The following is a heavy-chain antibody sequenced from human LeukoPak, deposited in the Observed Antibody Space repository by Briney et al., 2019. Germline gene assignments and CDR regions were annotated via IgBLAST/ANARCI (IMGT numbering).Heavy chain of an antibody. Sequence: SETLSLTCTVSGGSISSYCWSWIRQPPGKGLEWIGYIYYSGSTNYNPSLKSRVTVSVDTSKNQFSLKRSSVTAADTAVYYCARVEDSGYDYRGRFDPWGQGTLVTVSS. D-gene: IGHD5-12*01. CDR2: IYYSGST. V-gene: IGHV4-59*12. J-gene: IGHJ5*02. CDR1: GGSISSYC. CDR3: ARVEDSGYDYRGRFDP.